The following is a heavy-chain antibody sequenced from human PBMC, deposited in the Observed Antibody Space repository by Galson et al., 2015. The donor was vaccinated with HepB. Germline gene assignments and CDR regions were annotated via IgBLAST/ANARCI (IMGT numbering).Heavy chain of an antibody. CDR1: GFTFSNAW. J-gene: IGHJ4*02. CDR2: IKSKTDGGTT. CDR3: ITDQNYYDSSGYHIAYFDY. Sequence: SLRLSCAASGFTFSNAWMNWVRQAPGKGLEWVGRIKSKTDGGTTDYAAPVKVRFTISRDDSKNTLYLQMNSLKTEDTAVYYCITDQNYYDSSGYHIAYFDYWGQGTLVTVSS. V-gene: IGHV3-15*07. D-gene: IGHD3-22*01.